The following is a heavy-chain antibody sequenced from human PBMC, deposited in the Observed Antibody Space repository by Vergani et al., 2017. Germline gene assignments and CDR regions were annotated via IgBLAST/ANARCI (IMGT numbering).Heavy chain of an antibody. CDR2: IFPSGNS. CDR1: GDSITNGGFS. D-gene: IGHD3-16*02. CDR3: ARASLSALVGYYYYMDG. V-gene: IGHV4-30-2*01. Sequence: QLQLQESGSGLVKPSQTLSLTCAVSGDSITNGGFSWNWIRQPPGKGPEWIGYIFPSGNSDYNPSLKNRVSISLDKSKNQFSLWVNSVTAADTAVYFCARASLSALVGYYYYMDGWGKGKAVVVSS. J-gene: IGHJ6*03.